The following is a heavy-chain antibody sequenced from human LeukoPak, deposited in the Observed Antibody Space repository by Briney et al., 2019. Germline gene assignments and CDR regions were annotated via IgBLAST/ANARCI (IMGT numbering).Heavy chain of an antibody. J-gene: IGHJ4*02. D-gene: IGHD6-13*01. V-gene: IGHV1-2*06. CDR2: INPNSGGT. Sequence: GASVTVSCKASGYTFTGYYMHWVRQAPGQGHEWMGRINPNSGGTNYAQKFQGRVTMTRDTSISTAYMELSRLRSDDTAVYYCAREVDEGIAAAGRIDYWGQGTLVTVSS. CDR3: AREVDEGIAAAGRIDY. CDR1: GYTFTGYY.